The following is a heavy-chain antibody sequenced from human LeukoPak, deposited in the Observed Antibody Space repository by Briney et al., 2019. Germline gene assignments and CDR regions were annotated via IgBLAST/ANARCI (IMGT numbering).Heavy chain of an antibody. CDR1: GFTFSDYA. D-gene: IGHD7-27*01. V-gene: IGHV3-23*01. Sequence: GGSLRLSCAASGFTFSDYAMSWVRQAPGKGLEWVSAISGSGDYSYYADSVKGRFTISRDKSKNTLYLQMNSLRAEDTALYFCAKELLGNFDYWGQGTLVTVS. J-gene: IGHJ4*02. CDR2: ISGSGDYS. CDR3: AKELLGNFDY.